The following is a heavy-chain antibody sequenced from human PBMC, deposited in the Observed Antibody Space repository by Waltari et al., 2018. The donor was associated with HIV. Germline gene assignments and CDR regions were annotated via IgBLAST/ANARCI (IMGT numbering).Heavy chain of an antibody. Sequence: QVYLQQSCPGVVKPSETLSVDCVISGDSVSSDTATWNWVRQSPSRGLEWLGRTYLRSTWHEDYSTSGKGRMTIDAGSAENRFTLHLNHVTPEDTAVYFCVRDAFGLDDWGQGTLVTVSS. CDR2: TYLRSTWHE. CDR3: VRDAFGLDD. V-gene: IGHV6-1*01. CDR1: GDSVSSDTAT. J-gene: IGHJ4*02. D-gene: IGHD3-3*02.